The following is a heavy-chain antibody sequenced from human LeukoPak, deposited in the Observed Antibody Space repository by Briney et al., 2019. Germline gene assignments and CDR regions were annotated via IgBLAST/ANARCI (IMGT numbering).Heavy chain of an antibody. CDR3: AKGGRIDNYYYMDV. CDR1: GFIFDDST. J-gene: IGHJ6*03. V-gene: IGHV3-9*01. CDR2: INWNSDSI. D-gene: IGHD3-16*02. Sequence: GGSLRLSCAGSGFIFDDSTMHWVRRAPGKALEWVSSINWNSDSIAYADSVKGRFTISRDNAKNSLYLQMNSLKGDDTALYYCAKGGRIDNYYYMDVWGRGTTVTISS.